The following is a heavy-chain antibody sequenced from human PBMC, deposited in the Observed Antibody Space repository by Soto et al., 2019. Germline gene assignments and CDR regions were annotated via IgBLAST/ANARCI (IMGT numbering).Heavy chain of an antibody. Sequence: QVQLVQSGAEVKKPGASVKVSCKASGYPFTTYDISWVRQAPGQGLEWMGGISAFNGNTNYAQKLQGRVTMTTDTSTSTAYREMRSLRSDDTAVYYCASEVSHFYHYYYMDVWGNGTPVTVSS. CDR2: ISAFNGNT. CDR3: ASEVSHFYHYYYMDV. D-gene: IGHD2-8*01. CDR1: GYPFTTYD. V-gene: IGHV1-18*01. J-gene: IGHJ6*03.